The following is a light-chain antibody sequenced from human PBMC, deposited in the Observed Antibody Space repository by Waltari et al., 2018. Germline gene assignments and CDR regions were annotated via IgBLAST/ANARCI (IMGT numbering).Light chain of an antibody. Sequence: QSALTQPASVSGSPGQSITISCTGTSSDVGGYNYVSWYHHHPGKAPKLMIYDVSNRPSGVSNRFSGSKSGNTASLTISGLQAEDEADYYCSSYISSSTLELFGGGTSLTVL. CDR2: DVS. J-gene: IGLJ2*01. CDR1: SSDVGGYNY. CDR3: SSYISSSTLEL. V-gene: IGLV2-14*03.